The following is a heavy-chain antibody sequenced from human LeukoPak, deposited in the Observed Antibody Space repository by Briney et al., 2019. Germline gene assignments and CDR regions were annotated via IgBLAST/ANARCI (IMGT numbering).Heavy chain of an antibody. D-gene: IGHD6-13*01. V-gene: IGHV3-23*01. CDR3: AKALEQETVIALDS. J-gene: IGHJ4*02. Sequence: CGSVRLSWAATGVTVRTDAMSWVRQAPGKGLEWVSAISGSGGSTYYADSVKGRFTISRDNSKNTLYLQMNSLRAEDTSIYFCAKALEQETVIALDSWGQGTLVTVSS. CDR2: ISGSGGST. CDR1: GVTVRTDA.